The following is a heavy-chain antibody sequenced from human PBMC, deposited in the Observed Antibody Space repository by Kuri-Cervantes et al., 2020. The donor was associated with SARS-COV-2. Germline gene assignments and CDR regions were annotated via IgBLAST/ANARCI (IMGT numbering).Heavy chain of an antibody. J-gene: IGHJ4*01. CDR1: RFTFSSYW. D-gene: IGHD3-10*01. CDR3: ARDLAGGYGSGSEFDY. V-gene: IGHV3-74*01. CDR2: IHRDGSRT. Sequence: GRSLRLSCVVYRFTFSSYWMHWDRQVPGKGLVWVSRIHRDGSRTSHADSVNGRFTTSRNKAKNTLYLQMTSLRAAYTAVYYCARDLAGGYGSGSEFDYWGQGTLVTVSS.